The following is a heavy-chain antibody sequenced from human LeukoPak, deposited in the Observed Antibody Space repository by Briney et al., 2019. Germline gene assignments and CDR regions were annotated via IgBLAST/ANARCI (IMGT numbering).Heavy chain of an antibody. V-gene: IGHV3-23*01. Sequence: GGSLRLSCAASGITFSSSAMGWVRQAPGKGLECLSTISGSGDNTYYAESVKGRFTISRDNSQNTLYPQKNSLRAEDTAVYYCAARPPLVVGGPFDYWGQGTLVTVSS. D-gene: IGHD3-22*01. CDR3: AARPPLVVGGPFDY. CDR2: ISGSGDNT. J-gene: IGHJ4*02. CDR1: GITFSSSA.